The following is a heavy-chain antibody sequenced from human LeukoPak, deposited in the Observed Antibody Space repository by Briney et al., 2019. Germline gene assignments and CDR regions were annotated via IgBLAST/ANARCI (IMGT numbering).Heavy chain of an antibody. CDR1: GGSISSSSYY. CDR2: IYYSGSA. J-gene: IGHJ6*02. CDR3: ARVDTSWPYYYYYGMDV. V-gene: IGHV4-39*07. Sequence: SETLSLTCTVSGGSISSSSYYWGWIRQATAKGLEWIGSIYYSGSAYYSPSLKSRLTISVDTSKNQFSLKLSSVTAADTAVYYCARVDTSWPYYYYYGMDVWGQGTTVTVSS. D-gene: IGHD2-2*01.